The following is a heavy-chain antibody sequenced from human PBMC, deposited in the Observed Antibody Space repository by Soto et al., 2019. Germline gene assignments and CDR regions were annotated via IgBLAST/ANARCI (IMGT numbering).Heavy chain of an antibody. J-gene: IGHJ4*02. Sequence: AETLSLTCAVSGVSLTSVNWWTGCRQWPERGLEYIGEIFHDGTANYYPSFERRVAMSVDTSRNQFSLKLTSVTAADTAVYFCARLVYDTRLNYMYFDFWGPGTLVTVSS. CDR1: GVSLTSVNW. V-gene: IGHV4-4*01. CDR3: ARLVYDTRLNYMYFDF. CDR2: IFHDGTA. D-gene: IGHD3-10*01.